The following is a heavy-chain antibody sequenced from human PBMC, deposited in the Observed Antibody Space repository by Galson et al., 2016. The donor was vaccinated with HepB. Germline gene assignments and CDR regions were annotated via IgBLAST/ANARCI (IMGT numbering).Heavy chain of an antibody. CDR3: ARDSGRSAGDAFDV. V-gene: IGHV4-39*07. CDR1: GGSISSMTCTYEYL. Sequence: SETLSLTCIVSGGSISSMTCTYEYLWGWIRQSPGKGLEWIASIYYFGTAFYNPSLKSRVTMSVDTSNNHFSLSLDSVTAADTAVYFCARDSGRSAGDAFDVWGPGTMVTVSS. J-gene: IGHJ3*01. CDR2: IYYFGTA.